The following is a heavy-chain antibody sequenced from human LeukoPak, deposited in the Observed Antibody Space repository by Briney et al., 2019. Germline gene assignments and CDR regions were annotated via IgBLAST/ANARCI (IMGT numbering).Heavy chain of an antibody. CDR2: VSGSGGNT. D-gene: IGHD3-22*01. CDR1: GFTFRNYG. CDR3: AKDHAVGSYYDSSGYFLGGY. V-gene: IGHV3-23*01. J-gene: IGHJ4*02. Sequence: GGSLRLSRVASGFTFRNYGMSWVRQAPGKGLEWVSVVSGSGGNTYYGDSVKGRFTISRDNSKNTLYLQMNSLRAEDTAVYYCAKDHAVGSYYDSSGYFLGGYWGQGTLVTVSS.